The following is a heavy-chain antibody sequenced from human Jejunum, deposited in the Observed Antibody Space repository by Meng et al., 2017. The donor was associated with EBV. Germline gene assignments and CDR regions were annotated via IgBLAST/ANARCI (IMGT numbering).Heavy chain of an antibody. CDR2: IYYSGST. Sequence: QLQLQESGPGLVKPSDTLSLTCTVSGGSVNSGNVYWSWIRQPPGKGLEWIGYIYYSGSTNYIPSLKSRVTISLDTSKNQFSLKLSSVTAADTAVYYCAGLRYSGYDRAFDYWGQGALVTVSS. V-gene: IGHV4-61*01. D-gene: IGHD5-12*01. CDR3: AGLRYSGYDRAFDY. CDR1: GGSVNSGNVY. J-gene: IGHJ4*02.